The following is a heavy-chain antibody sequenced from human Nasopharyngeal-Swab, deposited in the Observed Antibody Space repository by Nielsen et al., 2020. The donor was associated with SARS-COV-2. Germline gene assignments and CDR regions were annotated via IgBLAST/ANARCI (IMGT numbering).Heavy chain of an antibody. CDR3: ARGRAAAVDY. Sequence: WIRQPPGKGLEWIGYIYYRGSTNYIPSLKSRVTISVDTSKNQFSLKLSSVTAADTAVYYCARGRAAAVDYWGQGTLVTVSS. J-gene: IGHJ4*02. D-gene: IGHD6-13*01. CDR2: IYYRGST. V-gene: IGHV4-59*01.